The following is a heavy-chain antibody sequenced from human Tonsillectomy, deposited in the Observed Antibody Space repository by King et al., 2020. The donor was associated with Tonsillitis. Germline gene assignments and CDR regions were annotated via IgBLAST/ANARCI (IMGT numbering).Heavy chain of an antibody. Sequence: VQLVESGGGLVQPGGSLRLSCAASGFTFSSYSMNWVRQAPGKGLEWVSYISSSSTIYYADSVKGRFTISRDNAKNSLYLQMNSLRDEDTAVYYCSRDKFDSWYPLFDYWGQGTLVTVSS. D-gene: IGHD6-13*01. V-gene: IGHV3-48*02. CDR1: GFTFSSYS. CDR2: ISSSSTI. CDR3: SRDKFDSWYPLFDY. J-gene: IGHJ4*02.